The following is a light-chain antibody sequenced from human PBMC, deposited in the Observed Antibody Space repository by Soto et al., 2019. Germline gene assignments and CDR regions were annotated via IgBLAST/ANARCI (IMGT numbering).Light chain of an antibody. CDR1: QSVSSSY. CDR3: QQYGSSPGT. CDR2: GAS. J-gene: IGKJ1*01. V-gene: IGKV3-20*01. Sequence: EIVLTQSPGTLSLSPGERATLSCRASQSVSSSYLAWYQQKPGQAPRLLIYGASSRATGIPDRFSGSGSRTDFNLTISRLEPEDFAVYYCQQYGSSPGTFGQGTKVEIK.